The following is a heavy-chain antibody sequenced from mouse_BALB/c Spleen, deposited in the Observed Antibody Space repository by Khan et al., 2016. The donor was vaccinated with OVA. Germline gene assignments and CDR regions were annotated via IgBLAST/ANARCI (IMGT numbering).Heavy chain of an antibody. CDR1: GFTFSPYS. J-gene: IGHJ3*01. Sequence: EVELVESGGDLVKSGGSLKLSCAASGFTFSPYSMSWVRQTPDKRLEWVATISSDGDYTYYPDSVKGRFNISRDNAKNTLYQQMSNLKSEEPAIYYCATHLTGSFAYWGQGTLVTVSA. V-gene: IGHV5-6*01. CDR2: ISSDGDYT. D-gene: IGHD4-1*01. CDR3: ATHLTGSFAY.